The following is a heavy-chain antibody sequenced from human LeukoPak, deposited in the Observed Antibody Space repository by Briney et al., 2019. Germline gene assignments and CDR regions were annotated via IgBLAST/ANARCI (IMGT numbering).Heavy chain of an antibody. Sequence: GGSLRLSCAASGFTVSTSYMSWVRQAPGKGLEWVSVIHSGYSVYYADSVKGRFTISRDNSKNTLYLQMNSLTVEDTAVYYCARDPGGNQNGFDIWGQGTMVTVSS. D-gene: IGHD3-16*01. CDR2: IHSGYSV. CDR3: ARDPGGNQNGFDI. V-gene: IGHV3-66*01. CDR1: GFTVSTSY. J-gene: IGHJ3*02.